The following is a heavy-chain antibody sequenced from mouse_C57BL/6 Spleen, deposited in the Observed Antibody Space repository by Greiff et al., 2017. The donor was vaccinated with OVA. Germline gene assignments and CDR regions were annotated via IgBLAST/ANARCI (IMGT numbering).Heavy chain of an antibody. V-gene: IGHV1-50*01. CDR1: GYTFTSYW. Sequence: QVQLQQPGAELVKPGASVKLSCKASGYTFTSYWMQWVKQRPGQGLEWIGEIDPSDSYTNYNQKFKGKATLTGDTSSSTAYMQRSSLTSEDAAVYYCARNLLFDDWGQGTTLTVSS. CDR3: ARNLLFDD. CDR2: IDPSDSYT. J-gene: IGHJ2*01.